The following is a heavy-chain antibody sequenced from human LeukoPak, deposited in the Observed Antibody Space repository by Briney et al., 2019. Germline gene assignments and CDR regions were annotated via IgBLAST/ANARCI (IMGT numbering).Heavy chain of an antibody. CDR3: ARAGYCSSTSCYLPLGDY. Sequence: GASVKVSCKASGYTFTSYYMHWVRQAPGQGLEWMGIINPSGGSTSYAQKFQGRVTMTRDTSTSTVYMELSSLRSKDTAVYYCARAGYCSSTSCYLPLGDYWGQGTLVTVSS. V-gene: IGHV1-46*01. CDR1: GYTFTSYY. D-gene: IGHD2-2*03. CDR2: INPSGGST. J-gene: IGHJ4*02.